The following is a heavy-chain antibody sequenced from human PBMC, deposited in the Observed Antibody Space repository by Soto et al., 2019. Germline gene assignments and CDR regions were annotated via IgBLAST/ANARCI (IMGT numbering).Heavy chain of an antibody. Sequence: QVQLVQSGAEVKKPGSSVKVSCKASGGTFSSYAISWVRQAPGQGLEWMGGIIPIFGTANYAQKFQGRVTVTADESASTAYMALSSLRSEDTAVYYCARARRTGITMVRGVKGIYGMDVWGQGTTVTVSS. CDR1: GGTFSSYA. CDR3: ARARRTGITMVRGVKGIYGMDV. V-gene: IGHV1-69*12. CDR2: IIPIFGTA. J-gene: IGHJ6*02. D-gene: IGHD3-10*01.